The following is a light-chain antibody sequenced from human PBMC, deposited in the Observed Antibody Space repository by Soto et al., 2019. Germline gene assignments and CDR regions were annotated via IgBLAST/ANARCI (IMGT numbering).Light chain of an antibody. J-gene: IGLJ3*02. CDR3: CSYAGTYTPWL. Sequence: QSALTQPRSVSGSPGQSVTISCTGTSSDVGGYNYVSWYQQHPGKAPKLMIYDVSKRPSGVPDRFSGSKSGNTASLTISGLQAEDEADYYCCSYAGTYTPWLFGGGTKVTVL. CDR2: DVS. CDR1: SSDVGGYNY. V-gene: IGLV2-11*01.